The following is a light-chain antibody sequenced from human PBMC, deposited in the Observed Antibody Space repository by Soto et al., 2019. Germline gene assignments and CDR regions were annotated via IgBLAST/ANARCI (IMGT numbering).Light chain of an antibody. V-gene: IGLV1-40*01. J-gene: IGLJ3*02. CDR2: GDS. CDR1: SSNIGAGFD. CDR3: QSYDISLSGYWV. Sequence: QSVLTQPPSLSGAPGQRVTISCTGSSSNIGAGFDAHWYQHLPGTAPKLLIYGDSNRPSGVPDRFSGSKSGTSASLAITGLQAEDEAHYYCQSYDISLSGYWVFGGGTKLTVL.